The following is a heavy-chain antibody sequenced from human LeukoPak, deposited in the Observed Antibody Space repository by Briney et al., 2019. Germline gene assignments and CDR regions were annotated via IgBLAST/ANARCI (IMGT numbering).Heavy chain of an antibody. J-gene: IGHJ3*02. CDR1: GGSISSSSYY. D-gene: IGHD5-18*01. V-gene: IGHV4-39*07. CDR3: GRKDRTAMDNAFDI. Sequence: PSETLSLTRTVSGGSISSSSYYWGWIRQPPGKRLECIGSMYYSGSTYYNPSLKSRVNISVDTSKNQFSLKQSSVTAADKAVNYCGRKDRTAMDNAFDIWSQGTMVTVST. CDR2: MYYSGST.